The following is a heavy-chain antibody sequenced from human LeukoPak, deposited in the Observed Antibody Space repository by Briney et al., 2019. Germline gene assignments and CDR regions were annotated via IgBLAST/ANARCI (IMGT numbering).Heavy chain of an antibody. Sequence: PSETLSLTCTVSGGSISGYYGSWIRQPAGKGLEWIGRIYTSGTSNYNPSLKSRVTMSVDTSKNQFSVKLSSVTAANTAVYYCARGYFWSGFYNYWGQGTLVTVSS. J-gene: IGHJ4*02. CDR2: IYTSGTS. CDR3: ARGYFWSGFYNY. CDR1: GGSISGYY. D-gene: IGHD3-3*01. V-gene: IGHV4-4*07.